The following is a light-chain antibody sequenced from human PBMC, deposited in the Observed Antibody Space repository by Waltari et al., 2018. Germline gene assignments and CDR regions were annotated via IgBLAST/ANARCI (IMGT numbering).Light chain of an antibody. V-gene: IGKV4-1*01. CDR3: QQYYNTPLT. Sequence: DIVMTQSLESLAVSLGGRANINCKSSESVLYSSNNKNHLDWYQQKPGQPPKLLIYWASTRKSGVPDRFSGSGSETDFTLTVSSLQAEDVAVYYCQQYYNTPLTFGGGTKVEIK. CDR2: WAS. J-gene: IGKJ4*01. CDR1: ESVLYSSNNKNH.